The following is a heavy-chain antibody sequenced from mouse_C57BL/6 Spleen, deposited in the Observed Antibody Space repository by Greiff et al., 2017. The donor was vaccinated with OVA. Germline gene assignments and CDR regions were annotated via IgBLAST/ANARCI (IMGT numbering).Heavy chain of an antibody. CDR1: GFTFSSYA. CDR3: ARDTVVADY. V-gene: IGHV5-4*01. D-gene: IGHD1-1*01. J-gene: IGHJ2*01. Sequence: DVKLVESGGGLVKPGGSLKLSCAASGFTFSSYAMSWVRQTPEKRLEWVATISDGGSYTYYPDNVKGRFTISRDNAKNNLYLQMSHLKSEDTAMYYCARDTVVADYWGQGTTLTVSS. CDR2: ISDGGSYT.